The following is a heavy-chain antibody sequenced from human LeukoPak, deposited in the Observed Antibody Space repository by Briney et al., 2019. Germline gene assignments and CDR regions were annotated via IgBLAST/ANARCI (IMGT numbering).Heavy chain of an antibody. CDR2: IYTSGST. V-gene: IGHV4-4*07. CDR1: GGSISSYY. J-gene: IGHJ4*02. CDR3: ARRQGVLRYFDWSEYFDY. D-gene: IGHD3-9*01. Sequence: SETLSLTCTVSGGSISSYYWSWIRQPAGKGLEWIGRIYTSGSTNYNPSLKSRVTMSVDTSKNQFSLKLSSVTAADTAVYYCARRQGVLRYFDWSEYFDYWGQGTLVTVSS.